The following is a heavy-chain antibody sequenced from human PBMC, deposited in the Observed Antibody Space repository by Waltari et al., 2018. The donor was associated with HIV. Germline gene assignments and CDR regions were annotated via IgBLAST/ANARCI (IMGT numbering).Heavy chain of an antibody. V-gene: IGHV4-59*01. Sequence: QVQLQESGPGLVKPSETLSLTCTVSGGSISSYYWSWIRQPPGKGLEWIGYIYYSGSTNYNPSLKSRVTISVDTSKNQFSLKLSSVTAADTAVYYCARAVGATFVYAFDIWGQGTMVTVSS. D-gene: IGHD1-26*01. CDR2: IYYSGST. CDR3: ARAVGATFVYAFDI. CDR1: GGSISSYY. J-gene: IGHJ3*02.